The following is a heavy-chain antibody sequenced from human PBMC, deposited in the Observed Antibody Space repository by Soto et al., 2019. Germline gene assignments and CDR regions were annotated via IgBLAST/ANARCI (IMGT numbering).Heavy chain of an antibody. CDR1: GYTLTELS. D-gene: IGHD4-4*01. J-gene: IGHJ5*02. Sequence: ASVRVSCKVSGYTLTELSMHWVRQAPGKGLEWMGGFDPEDGETIYAQKFQGRVTMTEDTSTDTAYMELSSLRSEDTAVYYCATVTNDYTNKKLDNWFDPCGQGTLVTVSS. CDR2: FDPEDGET. V-gene: IGHV1-24*01. CDR3: ATVTNDYTNKKLDNWFDP.